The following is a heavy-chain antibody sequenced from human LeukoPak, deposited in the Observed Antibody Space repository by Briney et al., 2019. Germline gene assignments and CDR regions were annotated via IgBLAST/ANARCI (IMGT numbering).Heavy chain of an antibody. Sequence: ASVKVSCKTSGYTFTNYGISWVRQAPGQGLEWMGRIIPILGIANYAQKFQGRVTITADKSTSTAYMELSSLRSEDTAVYYCARAGGLTTVTTPGGRGFDYWGQGTLVTVSS. V-gene: IGHV1-69*04. CDR2: IIPILGIA. D-gene: IGHD4-17*01. CDR3: ARAGGLTTVTTPGGRGFDY. CDR1: GYTFTNYG. J-gene: IGHJ4*02.